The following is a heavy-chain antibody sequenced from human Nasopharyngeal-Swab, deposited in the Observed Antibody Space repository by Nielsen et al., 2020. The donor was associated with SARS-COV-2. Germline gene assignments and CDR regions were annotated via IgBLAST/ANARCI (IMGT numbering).Heavy chain of an antibody. CDR1: GYTFIDFS. CDR3: ARLGAAGDFDY. Sequence: ASVKVSCKASGYTFIDFSVHWVRQAPGQRLEWMGRINPDNGYTKYSQIFQDRVSITRDTSANTVYMELSSLRSEDTAVVFCARLGAAGDFDYWGQGSLVTVSS. V-gene: IGHV1-3*01. CDR2: INPDNGYT. J-gene: IGHJ4*02. D-gene: IGHD6-13*01.